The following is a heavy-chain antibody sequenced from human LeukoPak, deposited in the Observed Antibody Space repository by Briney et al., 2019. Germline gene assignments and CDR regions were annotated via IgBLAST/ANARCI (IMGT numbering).Heavy chain of an antibody. CDR2: ISSSSSYI. D-gene: IGHD3-22*01. CDR3: ARTAGIVGNYAFDI. J-gene: IGHJ3*02. CDR1: GFTFSSYS. Sequence: KAGGSLRLSCAASGFTFSSYSMNWVRQAPGKGLEWVSSISSSSSYIYYADSVKGRFSISRDNAKRSLYLQMNSLRAEDTAVYYCARTAGIVGNYAFDIWGQGTMVTVSS. V-gene: IGHV3-21*01.